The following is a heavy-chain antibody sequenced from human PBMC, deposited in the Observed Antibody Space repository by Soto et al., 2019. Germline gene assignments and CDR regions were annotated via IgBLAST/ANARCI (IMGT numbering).Heavy chain of an antibody. V-gene: IGHV1-2*02. CDR2: INPHNGVT. D-gene: IGHD6-19*01. J-gene: IGHJ5*01. CDR1: GYTFTGYY. CDR3: ARGAWAVANWFGP. Sequence: VPVKVSCKASGYTFTGYYMNWVRHDPRQRLEWLGWINPHNGVTNYAQKFQGRVTMTSDAFISTAYMDLSRLRPDDTAVYYCARGAWAVANWFGPRGQRPQGTVAS.